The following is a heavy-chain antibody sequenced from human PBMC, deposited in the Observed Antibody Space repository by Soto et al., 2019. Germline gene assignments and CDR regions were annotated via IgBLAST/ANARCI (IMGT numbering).Heavy chain of an antibody. CDR3: AGDTGGSYDY. CDR1: GFTFSDYY. CDR2: SRNKANRYNT. Sequence: EVQLVQSGGGLVQPGGSLRLSCAASGFTFSDYYMDWVRQVPEKGLEWLGRSRNKANRYNTEYAPSVKGRFSISRDDSKDSMYLQMNSLKSEDSAVYYCAGDTGGSYDYWGQGALVTVSS. J-gene: IGHJ4*02. V-gene: IGHV3-72*01. D-gene: IGHD3-16*01.